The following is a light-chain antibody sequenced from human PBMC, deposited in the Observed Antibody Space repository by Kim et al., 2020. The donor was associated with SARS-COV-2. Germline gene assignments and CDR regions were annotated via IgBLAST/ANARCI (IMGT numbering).Light chain of an antibody. V-gene: IGKV2-30*01. CDR1: QSLVYRDGRTY. CDR2: EVS. CDR3: MQGTHWYR. J-gene: IGKJ2*03. Sequence: GQPASMSCRSMQSLVYRDGRTYLDWFHQRPGQSPMRLIYEVSSRDVGIPDRFSGSGSGTDFTLEISRVEAEYVGVYYCMQGTHWYRFGQGTKLEF.